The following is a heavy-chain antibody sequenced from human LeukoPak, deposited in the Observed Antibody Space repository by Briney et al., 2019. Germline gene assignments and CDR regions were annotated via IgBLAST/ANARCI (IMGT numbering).Heavy chain of an antibody. J-gene: IGHJ5*01. CDR1: GFTFSSYA. D-gene: IGHD3-9*01. V-gene: IGHV3-23*01. CDR2: ISGSGGST. Sequence: GGSLRLSCAASGFTFSSYAMSWVRRAPGKGLEWVSAISGSGGSTYYADSVKGRFTISRDNSKNTLYLQMNSLRAEDTAVYYCASLRYFDWFAYWGQGTLVTVSS. CDR3: ASLRYFDWFAY.